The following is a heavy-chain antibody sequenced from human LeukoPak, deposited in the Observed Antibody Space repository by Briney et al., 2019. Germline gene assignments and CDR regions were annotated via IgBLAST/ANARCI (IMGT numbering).Heavy chain of an antibody. CDR2: ISGSGGST. V-gene: IGHV3-23*01. CDR1: GFTFSSYA. CDR3: AKGYYYDSSGYYPLDY. Sequence: PGGSLRLSCAASGFTFSSYAMSWVRQAPGKGLEWVSAISGSGGSTYYADSVKGRFTISRDNSKNTLYLQMNSLGAEDTAVYYCAKGYYYDSSGYYPLDYWGQGTLVTVSS. J-gene: IGHJ4*02. D-gene: IGHD3-22*01.